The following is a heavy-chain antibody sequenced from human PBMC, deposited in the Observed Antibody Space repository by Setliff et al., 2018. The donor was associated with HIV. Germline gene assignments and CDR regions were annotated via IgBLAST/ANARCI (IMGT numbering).Heavy chain of an antibody. CDR3: ASTTSGVSGSYPAHAFDI. J-gene: IGHJ3*02. CDR2: FSPRGRT. CDR1: GYSISSDYY. Sequence: SETLSLTCAVSGYSISSDYYWGWIRQPPGKGLEWIGSFSPRGRTYQNGSLKSRVTISVDRSRNQFSLKLTSVTAADTAIYYCASTTSGVSGSYPAHAFDIWGQGPMVTVSS. D-gene: IGHD3-10*01. V-gene: IGHV4-38-2*01.